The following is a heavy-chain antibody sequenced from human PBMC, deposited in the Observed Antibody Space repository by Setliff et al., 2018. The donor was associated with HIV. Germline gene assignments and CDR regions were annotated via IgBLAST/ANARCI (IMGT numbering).Heavy chain of an antibody. Sequence: SETLSLTCAVSGYSISSGYYWGWIRQPPGKGLEWIGSIYHSGSTYYNPSLKSRLTISVDTSKNQFSLKLSSVTAADTAVYYCARMYSGYDWSPAGARTRYFDYWGQGTLXTV. V-gene: IGHV4-38-2*01. CDR3: ARMYSGYDWSPAGARTRYFDY. J-gene: IGHJ4*02. CDR1: GYSISSGYY. D-gene: IGHD5-12*01. CDR2: IYHSGST.